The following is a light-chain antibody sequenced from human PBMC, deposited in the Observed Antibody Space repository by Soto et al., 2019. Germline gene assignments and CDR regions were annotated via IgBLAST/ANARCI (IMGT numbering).Light chain of an antibody. CDR2: EIT. CDR1: SNDVGSYPY. Sequence: QSALTQPASVSGSPGQSITISCTGTSNDVGSYPYVSWYQQHPGKVPKVIIYEITNRTSGVSNRFSGARSGNTASLTISGLEAEDEADYYCSSYTNTYTLVFGGGTKLTVL. V-gene: IGLV2-14*01. J-gene: IGLJ2*01. CDR3: SSYTNTYTLV.